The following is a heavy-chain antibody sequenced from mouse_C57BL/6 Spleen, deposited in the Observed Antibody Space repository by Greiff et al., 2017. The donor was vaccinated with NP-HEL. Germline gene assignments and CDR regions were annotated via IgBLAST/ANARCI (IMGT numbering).Heavy chain of an antibody. Sequence: QVQLQQSGPELVKPGASVKISCKASGYAFSSSWMNWVKQRPGKGLEWIGRIYPGDGDTNYNGKFKGKATLTADKSSSTAYMQLSSLTSENSAVYFCATVKEDYFDYWGQGTTLTVSS. J-gene: IGHJ2*01. CDR3: ATVKEDYFDY. V-gene: IGHV1-82*01. CDR1: GYAFSSSW. D-gene: IGHD1-1*01. CDR2: IYPGDGDT.